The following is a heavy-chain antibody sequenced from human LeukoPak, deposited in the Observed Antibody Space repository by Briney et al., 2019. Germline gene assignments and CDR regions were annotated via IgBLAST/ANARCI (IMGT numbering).Heavy chain of an antibody. CDR1: GFTFSSYA. CDR3: AKDPYYDGSGSYTWFDY. CDR2: ISGSGGST. J-gene: IGHJ4*02. Sequence: GGSLRLSCAASGFTFSSYAMSWVRQAAGKGLEWVSAISGSGGSTYYADSVKGRFTISRDNSKNTLYLQMNSLRAEDTAVYYCAKDPYYDGSGSYTWFDYWGQGTLVTVSS. D-gene: IGHD3-10*01. V-gene: IGHV3-23*01.